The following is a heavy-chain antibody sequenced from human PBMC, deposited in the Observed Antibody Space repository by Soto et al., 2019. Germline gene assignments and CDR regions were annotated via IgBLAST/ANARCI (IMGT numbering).Heavy chain of an antibody. D-gene: IGHD3-22*01. Sequence: PGGSLGLSCAASGFTFSSYAMSWVRQAPGKGLEWVSAISGSGGSTYYADSGKGRFTISRDNSKNTLYLQMHSLRAEDTAVYYCATAYGSTMIEVVIDAFAIWGQGTMVIVSS. V-gene: IGHV3-23*01. CDR3: ATAYGSTMIEVVIDAFAI. CDR1: GFTFSSYA. CDR2: ISGSGGST. J-gene: IGHJ3*02.